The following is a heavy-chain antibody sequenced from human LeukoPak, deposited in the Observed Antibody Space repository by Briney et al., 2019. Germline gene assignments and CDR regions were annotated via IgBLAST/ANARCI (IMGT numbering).Heavy chain of an antibody. V-gene: IGHV4-34*01. Sequence: PSETLSLTCAVYGGSFSGYYWSWIRQPTGKGLEWIGEINHSGSTNYNPSLKSRVTISVDTSKNQFSLKLSSVTAADTAVYYCARGGLGGAFDIWGQGTMVTVSS. J-gene: IGHJ3*02. D-gene: IGHD3-16*01. CDR1: GGSFSGYY. CDR2: INHSGST. CDR3: ARGGLGGAFDI.